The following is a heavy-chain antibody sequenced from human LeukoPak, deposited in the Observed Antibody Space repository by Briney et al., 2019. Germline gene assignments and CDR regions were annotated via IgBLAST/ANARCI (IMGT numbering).Heavy chain of an antibody. J-gene: IGHJ5*02. CDR1: GFTFNDYY. Sequence: AGGSLRLSCAASGFTFNDYYMSWIRQAPGKGLEWLSYINIGGTNTHYADSVKGRFTISRDNAKKSLYLKMNNLRAEDTAVYYCATDGAGFDTWGQGVLVTVSS. V-gene: IGHV3-11*01. CDR3: ATDGAGFDT. CDR2: INIGGTNT.